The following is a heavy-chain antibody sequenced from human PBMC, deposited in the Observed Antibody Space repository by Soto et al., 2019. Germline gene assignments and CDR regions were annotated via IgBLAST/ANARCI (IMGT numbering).Heavy chain of an antibody. V-gene: IGHV3-30*18. J-gene: IGHJ4*02. CDR1: GFTFSSYG. CDR2: ISYDGSNK. CDR3: AKDRFCSGGSCYTDF. Sequence: GGSLRLSCAASGFTFSSYGMHWVRQAPGKGLEWVAIISYDGSNKYYADSVKGRFTISRDRSKNTLYLQMNSLRAADTAVYYCAKDRFCSGGSCYTDFWGQGTLVTVSS. D-gene: IGHD2-15*01.